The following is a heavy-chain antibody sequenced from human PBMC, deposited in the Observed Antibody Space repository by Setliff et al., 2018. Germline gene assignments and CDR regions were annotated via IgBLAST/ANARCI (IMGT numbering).Heavy chain of an antibody. CDR2: IYYSGTT. J-gene: IGHJ3*02. V-gene: IGHV4-31*03. D-gene: IGHD1-26*01. CDR3: ARVRWDRESFDI. Sequence: TLSLTCTVSGGSFSSGGYYWNWIRQHPGKGLEWIGYIYYSGTTYSNPTLKSRVTISVDTSKSQFSLNLTSVTAAGTAIYYCARVRWDRESFDIWGQGTMVTVSS. CDR1: GGSFSSGGYY.